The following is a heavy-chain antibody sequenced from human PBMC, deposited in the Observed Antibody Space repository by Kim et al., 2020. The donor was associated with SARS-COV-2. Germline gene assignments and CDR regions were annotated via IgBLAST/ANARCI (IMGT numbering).Heavy chain of an antibody. D-gene: IGHD3-10*01. J-gene: IGHJ6*02. CDR1: GFTFSSYG. CDR3: ASDYSYGSGSYYKGQYYYGMDV. V-gene: IGHV3-33*01. Sequence: GGSLRLSCAASGFTFSSYGMHWVRQAPGKGLEWVAVIWYDGSNKYYADSVKGRFTISRDNSKNTLYLQMNSLRAEDTAVYYCASDYSYGSGSYYKGQYYYGMDVWGQGTTVTVSS. CDR2: IWYDGSNK.